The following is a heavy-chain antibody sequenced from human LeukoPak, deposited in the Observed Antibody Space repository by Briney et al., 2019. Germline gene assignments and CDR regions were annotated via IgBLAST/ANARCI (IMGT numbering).Heavy chain of an antibody. CDR2: IQQDGSEQ. Sequence: GGSLTLSCAASGFTFSSNDMSWGCQAPGKGLEWVANIQQDGSEQYYVDSVKGRFTISRDNAKNSLYLQMNSLRAEDTALYYCARNYGGYSHWGQGSLVTVSS. D-gene: IGHD4-23*01. V-gene: IGHV3-7*02. J-gene: IGHJ4*02. CDR3: ARNYGGYSH. CDR1: GFTFSSND.